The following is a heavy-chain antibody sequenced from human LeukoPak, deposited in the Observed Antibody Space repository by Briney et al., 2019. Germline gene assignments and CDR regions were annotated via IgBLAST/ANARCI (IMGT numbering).Heavy chain of an antibody. CDR3: ARHTGGRPQYYGSGRFYRLEYFDY. CDR2: IYYSGST. J-gene: IGHJ4*02. CDR1: GGSISSSSYS. D-gene: IGHD3-10*01. Sequence: SETLSLTCTVSGGSISSSSYSWGWIRQPPGKGLEWIGTIYYSGSTYYNPSLKSRVTISVDTSKNQFSLKLSSVTAADTAVYYCARHTGGRPQYYGSGRFYRLEYFDYWGQGTLVTVSS. V-gene: IGHV4-39*01.